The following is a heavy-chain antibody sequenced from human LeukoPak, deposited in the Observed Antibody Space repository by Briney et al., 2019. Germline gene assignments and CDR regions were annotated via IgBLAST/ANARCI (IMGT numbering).Heavy chain of an antibody. CDR1: GGSVSGHF. CDR3: AREVGAAAGTIDY. J-gene: IGHJ4*02. Sequence: SETLSLTCAVYGGSVSGHFWSWIRQAPGKGLEWIGEINHSGSTNYNPSLKSRVTVSVDTSKNQFSLKLSSLTAADTAVYYCAREVGAAAGTIDYWGQGTRVTVSS. V-gene: IGHV4-34*01. D-gene: IGHD6-13*01. CDR2: INHSGST.